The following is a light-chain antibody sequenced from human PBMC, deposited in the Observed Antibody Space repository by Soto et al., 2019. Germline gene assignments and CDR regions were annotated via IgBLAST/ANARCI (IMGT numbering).Light chain of an antibody. CDR3: NSYTSSSTYV. CDR1: SSDVGGFNY. J-gene: IGLJ1*01. Sequence: QSALTQPASVSGSPGQSITISCTGTSSDVGGFNYVSWYQQHPGKAPKLMIYDVTNRPSGVSFRFSGSKSGNTASLTISGLQAQEEAEYYCNSYTSSSTYVFGTGTKLTVL. CDR2: DVT. V-gene: IGLV2-14*03.